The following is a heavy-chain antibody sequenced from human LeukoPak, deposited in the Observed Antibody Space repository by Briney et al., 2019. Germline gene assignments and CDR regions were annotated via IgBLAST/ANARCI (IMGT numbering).Heavy chain of an antibody. V-gene: IGHV1-46*01. J-gene: IGHJ4*02. CDR1: GYTLTSYY. CDR3: AKLPDERSVYYNVVGSFDY. CDR2: INPSGGST. D-gene: IGHD3-22*01. Sequence: ASVKVSCKASGYTLTSYYMHWVRQAPGQGLEWMGIINPSGGSTSYAQKFQGRVTMTRDTSTSTVYMELSSLRSEDTAVYYCAKLPDERSVYYNVVGSFDYWAREPWSPSPQ.